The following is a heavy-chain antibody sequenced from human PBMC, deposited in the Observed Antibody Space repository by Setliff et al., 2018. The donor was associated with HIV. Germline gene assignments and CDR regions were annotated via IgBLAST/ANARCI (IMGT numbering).Heavy chain of an antibody. CDR2: ISRGGRTK. CDR3: ARVPVMATITYWYFDL. V-gene: IGHV3-11*04. Sequence: GGSLRLSCAASGFTFSDYYMRWIRQAPGKGLEWISYISRGGRTKYYADSVKGRFTISRDNAKNSLYLQMNSLRAEDTTIYYCARVPVMATITYWYFDLWGRGTLVTVSS. CDR1: GFTFSDYY. D-gene: IGHD5-12*01. J-gene: IGHJ2*01.